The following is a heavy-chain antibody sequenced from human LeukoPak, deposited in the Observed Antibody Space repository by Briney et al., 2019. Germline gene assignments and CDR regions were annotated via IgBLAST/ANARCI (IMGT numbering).Heavy chain of an antibody. CDR3: ARGLSGSYGV. CDR1: GYSFTNYD. D-gene: IGHD1-26*01. V-gene: IGHV1-8*02. J-gene: IGHJ4*02. CDR2: VNPNSGNA. Sequence: ASVKVSCMASGYSFTNYDINWVRQAAGQGLEWMGWVNPNSGNAGYSQKFQGRVTLTRNTSISTAYMELSSLRSEDTAVYCCARGLSGSYGVWGQGTLVTVSS.